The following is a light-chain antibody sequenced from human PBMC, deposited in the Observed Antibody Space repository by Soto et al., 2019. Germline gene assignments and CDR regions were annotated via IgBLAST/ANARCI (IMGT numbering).Light chain of an antibody. CDR3: MHSTHRPPP. Sequence: VMTQTPLSLSVTPGQPASISCKSSQSLLHITGETFLFWYLQKPGQSPQLLIYEASTRVSGVPDRFSGSGSGTDFTLKISRVETDDVGIYYCMHSTHRPPPFVHGTLLGIE. V-gene: IGKV2-29*03. CDR1: QSLLHITGETF. J-gene: IGKJ5*01. CDR2: EAS.